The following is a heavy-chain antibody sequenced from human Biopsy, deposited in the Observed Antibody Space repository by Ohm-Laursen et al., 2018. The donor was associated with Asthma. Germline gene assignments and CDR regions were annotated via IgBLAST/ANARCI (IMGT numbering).Heavy chain of an antibody. V-gene: IGHV3-23*01. CDR1: GFNFGNYA. D-gene: IGHD2/OR15-2a*01. Sequence: SLRLSCAASGFNFGNYAMAWVRQAPGKGLEWVSTISGSRIIIHYGGSVKGRFTISRDNSKNTMYLVMNSLRPEDTAVYYCARDESFSMASGSWFDPWGQGTLVTVSS. CDR3: ARDESFSMASGSWFDP. J-gene: IGHJ5*02. CDR2: ISGSRIII.